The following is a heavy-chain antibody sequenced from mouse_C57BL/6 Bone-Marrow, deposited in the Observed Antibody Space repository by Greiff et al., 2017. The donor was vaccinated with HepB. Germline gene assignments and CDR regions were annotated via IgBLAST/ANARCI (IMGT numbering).Heavy chain of an antibody. J-gene: IGHJ3*01. CDR3: TAGAY. CDR2: IDPENGDT. V-gene: IGHV14-4*01. Sequence: EVQLQQSGAGLVRPGASVKLSCTPSGFTFNTYYMHWVKQRPEQGLEWIGWIDPENGDTEYASKFQGKATITADTSSNTAYLQLSGLTSEDTAVYYCTAGAYWGQGTLVTVTA. CDR1: GFTFNTYY.